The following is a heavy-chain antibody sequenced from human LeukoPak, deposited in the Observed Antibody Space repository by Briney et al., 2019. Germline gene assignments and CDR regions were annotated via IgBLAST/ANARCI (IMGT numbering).Heavy chain of an antibody. CDR3: ARAGGSSSAEYFQH. V-gene: IGHV1-18*01. Sequence: ASVKVSCKASGYTFTMNGISWVRQAPGQGLEWMGWISSYNGKTNYAQRLQGRVTMTTDTSTSTAYMELRSLRSDDTAVYYCARAGGSSSAEYFQHWGQGTLVTVSS. J-gene: IGHJ1*01. CDR2: ISSYNGKT. CDR1: GYTFTMNG. D-gene: IGHD6-6*01.